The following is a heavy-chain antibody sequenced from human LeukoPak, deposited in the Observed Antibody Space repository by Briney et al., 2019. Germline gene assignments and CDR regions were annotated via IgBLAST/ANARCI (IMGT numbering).Heavy chain of an antibody. Sequence: PGGSLRLSCAASGFTFSSYWMHWVRQAPGKGLVWVSRINSDGSSTSYADSVKGRFTISREYAEKTMYLQTNSLRAEDKAVYYGARSFDMDVWGKGTTVTVSS. J-gene: IGHJ6*03. CDR2: INSDGSST. CDR3: ARSFDMDV. D-gene: IGHD3-3*01. V-gene: IGHV3-74*01. CDR1: GFTFSSYW.